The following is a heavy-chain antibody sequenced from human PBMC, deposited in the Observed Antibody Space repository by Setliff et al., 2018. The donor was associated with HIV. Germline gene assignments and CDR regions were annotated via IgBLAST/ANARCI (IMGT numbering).Heavy chain of an antibody. D-gene: IGHD6-19*01. Sequence: PGGSLRLSCTASGFTFSSYSMNWVRQAPGKGLEWVSYISSTSSTIYYADSVKGRFTISRDNAKNTLYLQMNSLRAEDTAVYYCARDGEGQWLVTYYFDYWGQGTLVTVSS. CDR1: GFTFSSYS. V-gene: IGHV3-48*04. CDR2: ISSTSSTI. CDR3: ARDGEGQWLVTYYFDY. J-gene: IGHJ4*02.